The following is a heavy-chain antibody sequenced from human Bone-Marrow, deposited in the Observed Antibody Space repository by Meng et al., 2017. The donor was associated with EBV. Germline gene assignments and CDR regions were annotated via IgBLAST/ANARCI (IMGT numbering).Heavy chain of an antibody. V-gene: IGHV4-61*01. CDR2: IYYNGNT. CDR1: GASVSSGSYY. Sequence: VQLQESCPGLVKPSETLSLTCTVSGASVSSGSYYWNWIRQPPGKGLEWIGYIYYNGNTNYTPSLKSRVTISVDTSKNQFSLKLSSVTAADTAVYYCASTSGNLIYSDYWGQGTLVTVSS. J-gene: IGHJ4*02. D-gene: IGHD1-26*01. CDR3: ASTSGNLIYSDY.